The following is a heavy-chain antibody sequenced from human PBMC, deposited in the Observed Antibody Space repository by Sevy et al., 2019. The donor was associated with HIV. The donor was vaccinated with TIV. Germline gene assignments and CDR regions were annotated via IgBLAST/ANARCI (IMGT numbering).Heavy chain of an antibody. J-gene: IGHJ6*02. V-gene: IGHV3-30*18. Sequence: GGSLRLTCAASGFTFSSYGMHWVRRAPGKGLEWVAVLSYDGSNKDYADSVKGRFTISRDNSKNTLYLQMNSLRAEDTAVYYCANLWDYYGSGSYSRTQDYYYYGMDVWVQGTTVTVSS. CDR1: GFTFSSYG. CDR3: ANLWDYYGSGSYSRTQDYYYYGMDV. CDR2: LSYDGSNK. D-gene: IGHD3-10*01.